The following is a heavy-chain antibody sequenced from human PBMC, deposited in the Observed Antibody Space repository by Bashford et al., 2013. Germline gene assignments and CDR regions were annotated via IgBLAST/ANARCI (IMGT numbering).Heavy chain of an antibody. Sequence: SVKVSCKASGDTFSSYAISWVRQVPGQGLEWMGGIIPMFGTAKYAQKFQGRVTITADKSTSTVYMELSNLRSEDTAVYYCASGHSGYAWWGQGTLVTVSS. CDR3: ASGHSGYAW. CDR2: IIPMFGTA. D-gene: IGHD5-12*01. J-gene: IGHJ4*02. CDR1: GDTFSSYA. V-gene: IGHV1-69*06.